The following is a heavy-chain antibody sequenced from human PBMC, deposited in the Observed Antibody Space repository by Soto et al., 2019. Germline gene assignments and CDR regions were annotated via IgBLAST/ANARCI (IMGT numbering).Heavy chain of an antibody. J-gene: IGHJ4*02. CDR3: TKDGHF. Sequence: QVHLVQSGAEVRGPGASVRISCKTSGYSFDDSTLHWVRQTPGRGLEWVGWINTGNGLRRYAEKVQGRVSLMIDKLLKTAYMDLSSLRSEDTALYYCTKDGHFWGQGTLVTVSS. V-gene: IGHV1-3*04. CDR1: GYSFDDST. CDR2: INTGNGLR.